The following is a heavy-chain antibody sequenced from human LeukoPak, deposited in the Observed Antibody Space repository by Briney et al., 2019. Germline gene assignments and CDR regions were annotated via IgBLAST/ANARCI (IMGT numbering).Heavy chain of an antibody. CDR2: IIPIFGTA. J-gene: IGHJ4*02. CDR1: GGTFSSYA. Sequence: GASVKVSCKASGGTFSSYAISWVRRAPGQGLEWMGGIIPIFGTANYAQKFQGRVTITTDESTSTAYMELSSLRSEDTAVYYCARGRCSSTSCYRYYFDYWGQGTLVTVSS. CDR3: ARGRCSSTSCYRYYFDY. D-gene: IGHD2-2*01. V-gene: IGHV1-69*05.